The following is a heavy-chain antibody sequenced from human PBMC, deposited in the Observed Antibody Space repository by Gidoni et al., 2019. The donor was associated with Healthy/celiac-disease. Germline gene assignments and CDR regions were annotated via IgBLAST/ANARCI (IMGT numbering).Heavy chain of an antibody. CDR3: ARHAVGLPGRDSSSWYDQKYNWFDP. CDR2: IDPSDSYT. J-gene: IGHJ5*02. V-gene: IGHV5-10-1*03. D-gene: IGHD6-13*01. Sequence: EVPLVQSGAEVQKPGESLRISCKGSGYSFTSYWISWVRQMPGKGLEWMGRIDPSDSYTNYSPSFQGHVTISADKSISTAYLQWSSLKASDTAMYYCARHAVGLPGRDSSSWYDQKYNWFDPWGQGTLVTVSS. CDR1: GYSFTSYW.